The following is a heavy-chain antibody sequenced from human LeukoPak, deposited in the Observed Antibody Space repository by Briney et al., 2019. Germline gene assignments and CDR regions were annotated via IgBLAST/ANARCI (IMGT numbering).Heavy chain of an antibody. V-gene: IGHV3-23*01. CDR1: GFTFSNYA. CDR3: AREGFAAASDI. J-gene: IGHJ3*02. Sequence: PGGSLRLSCAASGFTFSNYAMSWVRQAPGKGLEWVSSISGSGGSAYYADSVKGRFTISRDNAKNSMYLQMNSLRVEDTAVYYCAREGFAAASDIWGQGTMVTVSS. CDR2: ISGSGGSA. D-gene: IGHD2-15*01.